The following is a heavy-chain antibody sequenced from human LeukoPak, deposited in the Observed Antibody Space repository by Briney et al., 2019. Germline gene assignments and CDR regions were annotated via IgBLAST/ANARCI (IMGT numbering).Heavy chain of an antibody. CDR1: GFTFSSHG. V-gene: IGHV3-33*01. CDR3: ARGDSYSGRPRGDAFDI. D-gene: IGHD1-26*01. CDR2: IWYDGSNQ. Sequence: GGSLRLSCAASGFTFSSHGMHWVRQAPGKGLEWVAAIWYDGSNQYYGDSVKGRFTISRDNSKNTLHLQMNTLRADDTAMYYCARGDSYSGRPRGDAFDIWGQGTMVTVSS. J-gene: IGHJ3*02.